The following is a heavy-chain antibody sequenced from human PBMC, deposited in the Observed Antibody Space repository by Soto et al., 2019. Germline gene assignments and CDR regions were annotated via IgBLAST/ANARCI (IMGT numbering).Heavy chain of an antibody. J-gene: IGHJ4*02. CDR3: ATDKAVGATSEAFDY. V-gene: IGHV1-24*01. CDR1: GYTLTELS. CDR2: FDPEDGET. D-gene: IGHD1-26*01. Sequence: ASVKVSFKVSGYTLTELSMHWVRQAPGKGLEWMGGFDPEDGETIYAQKFQGRVTMTEDTSTDTAYMELSSLRSEDTAVYYCATDKAVGATSEAFDYWGQGTLVTVSS.